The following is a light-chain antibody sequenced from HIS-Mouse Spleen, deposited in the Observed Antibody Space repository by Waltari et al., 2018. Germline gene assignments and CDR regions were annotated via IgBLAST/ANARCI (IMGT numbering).Light chain of an antibody. J-gene: IGLJ2*01. CDR2: EDS. V-gene: IGLV3-10*01. CDR3: YSTDSSGNHRV. Sequence: SYELTQPPSVSVSPGQTARITCSGDALPKQYAYWYPQKSGQAPLLVIYEDSKRPSGIPERFSGSSSGTMATLTISGAQVEDEADYYCYSTDSSGNHRVFGGGTKLTVL. CDR1: ALPKQY.